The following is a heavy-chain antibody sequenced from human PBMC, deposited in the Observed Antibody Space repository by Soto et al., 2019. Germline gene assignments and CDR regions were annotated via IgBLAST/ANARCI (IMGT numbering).Heavy chain of an antibody. J-gene: IGHJ6*02. CDR1: GYTFTSYD. Sequence: QVQLVQSGAEVKKPGASVKVSCKASGYTFTSYDINWVRQATGQGLEWMGWMNPNSGNTGYAQKLQGRVTMTRNTSISTAYMELSSLRSEDTAVYYCASYCSSTSCYHYYYYGMDVWGQGTTVTVSS. CDR3: ASYCSSTSCYHYYYYGMDV. V-gene: IGHV1-8*01. CDR2: MNPNSGNT. D-gene: IGHD2-2*01.